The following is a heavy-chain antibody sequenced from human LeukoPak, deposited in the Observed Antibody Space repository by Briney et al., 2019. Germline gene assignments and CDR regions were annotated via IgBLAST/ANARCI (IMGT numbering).Heavy chain of an antibody. CDR2: IYHSGST. Sequence: SETLSLTCTVSGYSISSGYYWGWIRQPPGKGLEWIGSIYHSGSTYYNPSLKSRVTISVDTSKNQFSLKLSSVTAADTAVYYCARLRRNTGDVWGKGTTVTVSS. CDR3: ARLRRNTGDV. CDR1: GYSISSGYY. J-gene: IGHJ6*04. V-gene: IGHV4-38-2*02. D-gene: IGHD4-17*01.